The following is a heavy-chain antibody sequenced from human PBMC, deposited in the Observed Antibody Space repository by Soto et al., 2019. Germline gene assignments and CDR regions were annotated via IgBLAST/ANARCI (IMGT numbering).Heavy chain of an antibody. J-gene: IGHJ4*02. CDR1: GFTFSSYG. D-gene: IGHD2-21*01. Sequence: GGSLRLSCAASGFTFSSYGMHWVRQAPGKGLEWVAVISYDGSNKYYADSVKGRFTISRDNSKNTLYLQMNSLRAEDTAVYYCAKGPTYGGDISYFDYWGQGTLVTVSS. CDR2: ISYDGSNK. V-gene: IGHV3-30*18. CDR3: AKGPTYGGDISYFDY.